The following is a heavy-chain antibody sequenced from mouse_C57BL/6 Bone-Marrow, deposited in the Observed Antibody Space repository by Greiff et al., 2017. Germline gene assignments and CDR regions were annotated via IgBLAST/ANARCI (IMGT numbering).Heavy chain of an antibody. D-gene: IGHD1-1*01. J-gene: IGHJ2*01. CDR3: ARHERYYYGSSHYFDY. V-gene: IGHV1-62-2*01. CDR2: FYPGRGSI. CDR1: GYTFTEYT. Sequence: QVQLQQSGAELVKPGASVKLSCKASGYTFTEYTIHWVKQRSGQGLEWIGWFYPGRGSIKYNEKFKDKATLTADKSSSTVYMELSSLTSEDSAVYFCARHERYYYGSSHYFDYWGQGTTLTVSS.